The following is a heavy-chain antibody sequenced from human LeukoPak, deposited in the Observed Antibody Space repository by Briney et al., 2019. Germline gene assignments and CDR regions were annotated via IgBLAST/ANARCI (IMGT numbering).Heavy chain of an antibody. V-gene: IGHV4-59*01. J-gene: IGHJ4*02. CDR1: GNSISSYY. Sequence: SETLSLTCTVSGNSISSYYWSWIRQSPGKGLEWIGYIYYSGSTNYNPSLKSRVTISVDTSKNQFSLKLSSVTAADTAVYYCARGTRGYSYGIFDYWGQGTLVTVSS. D-gene: IGHD5-18*01. CDR3: ARGTRGYSYGIFDY. CDR2: IYYSGST.